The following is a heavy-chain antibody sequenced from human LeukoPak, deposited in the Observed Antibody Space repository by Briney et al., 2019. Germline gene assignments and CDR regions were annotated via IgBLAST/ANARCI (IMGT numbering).Heavy chain of an antibody. CDR3: ARRYCSGGSCYSDNWFDP. V-gene: IGHV4-39*01. CDR1: GGSFSGYY. Sequence: PSETLSLTCAVYGGSFSGYYWGWIRQPPGKGLEWIGSIYYSGSTYYNPSLKSRVTISVDTSKNQFSLKLSSVTAADTAVYYCARRYCSGGSCYSDNWFDPWGQGTLVTVSS. J-gene: IGHJ5*02. D-gene: IGHD2-15*01. CDR2: IYYSGST.